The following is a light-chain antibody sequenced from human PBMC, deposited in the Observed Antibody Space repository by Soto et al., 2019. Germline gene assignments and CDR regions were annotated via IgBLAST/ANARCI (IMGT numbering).Light chain of an antibody. CDR2: EVS. J-gene: IGLJ1*01. CDR3: SSHAGSKRV. V-gene: IGLV2-8*01. Sequence: QAVVTQPPSASGSPGQSVTISCTGTSSDVGGYNYVSWYQQHPGKAPKLMIYEVSKRPSGVPDRFSGSKSGNTASLTVSGLQAEDEADYYCSSHAGSKRVFGTGTKVTVL. CDR1: SSDVGGYNY.